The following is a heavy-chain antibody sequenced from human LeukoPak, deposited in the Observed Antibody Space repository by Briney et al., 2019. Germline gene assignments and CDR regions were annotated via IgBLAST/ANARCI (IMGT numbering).Heavy chain of an antibody. V-gene: IGHV3-7*03. CDR2: IKQDGSEE. J-gene: IGHJ4*02. CDR3: ARRYFDY. CDR1: GFTFSSHW. Sequence: GGSLRLSCAASGFTFSSHWMHWVRQAPGKGLEWVANIKQDGSEEYYVDSVKGRFTISRDNAKNSLYLQMNSLRAEDTAVYYCARRYFDYWGQGILVTVSS.